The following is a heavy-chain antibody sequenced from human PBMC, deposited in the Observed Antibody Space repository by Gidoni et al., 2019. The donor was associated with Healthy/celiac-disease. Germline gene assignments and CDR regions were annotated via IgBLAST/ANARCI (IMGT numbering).Heavy chain of an antibody. CDR3: ASFTPSADPHFDY. CDR2: IIPIFGTA. D-gene: IGHD2-15*01. V-gene: IGHV1-69*01. Sequence: QLQLVQSGAEVKTPGSSVKVSCKASGVTFSSYAISWVRQAPGQGLEWMGGIIPIFGTANYEQKFQGRVTITADESTSTAYMELSSLRSEDTAVYYCASFTPSADPHFDYWGQGTLVTVSS. J-gene: IGHJ4*02. CDR1: GVTFSSYA.